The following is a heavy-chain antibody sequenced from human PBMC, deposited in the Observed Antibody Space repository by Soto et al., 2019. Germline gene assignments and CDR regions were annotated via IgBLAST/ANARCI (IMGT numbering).Heavy chain of an antibody. CDR3: ARESRFLEWLNAFDI. V-gene: IGHV5-51*01. CDR2: IYPGDSDT. J-gene: IGHJ3*02. Sequence: GESLKISCKGSGYSFTSYWIGWVRQMPGKGLEWMGIIYPGDSDTSYSPSFQGKVTISADKSISTAYLQASSLKASDTAMYYCARESRFLEWLNAFDIWGQGTMVTVSS. D-gene: IGHD3-3*01. CDR1: GYSFTSYW.